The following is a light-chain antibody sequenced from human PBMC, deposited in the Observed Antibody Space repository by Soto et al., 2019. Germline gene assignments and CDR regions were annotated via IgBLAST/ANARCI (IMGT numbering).Light chain of an antibody. V-gene: IGKV3-11*01. CDR1: QSVSSY. J-gene: IGKJ3*01. Sequence: EIVLTQSPATLSLSPGERATLSCRASQSVSSYLAWYQQKPGQAPRLLIYDASNRATGIPARFSGSGSGTDFTLTISSLEPEDFAVYYCQQRSNSLTFGPGTTGDIK. CDR3: QQRSNSLT. CDR2: DAS.